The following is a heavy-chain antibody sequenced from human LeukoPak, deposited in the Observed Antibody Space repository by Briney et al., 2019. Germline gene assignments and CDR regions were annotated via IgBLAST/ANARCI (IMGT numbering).Heavy chain of an antibody. CDR2: INHSGST. V-gene: IGHV4-34*01. Sequence: SETLSLTCAVYGGSFSGYYWSWIRQPPGKGLEWIGEINHSGSTNYNPSLKSRVTISVDTSKNQFSLKLSSVTAADTAVYYCARGRKNTIFGVVTPFDYWGQGTLVTVSP. CDR3: ARGRKNTIFGVVTPFDY. D-gene: IGHD3-3*01. CDR1: GGSFSGYY. J-gene: IGHJ4*02.